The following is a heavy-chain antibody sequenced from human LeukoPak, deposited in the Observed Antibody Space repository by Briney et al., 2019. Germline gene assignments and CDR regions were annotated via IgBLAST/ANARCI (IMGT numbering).Heavy chain of an antibody. Sequence: SVKVSCKASGGTFSSYAISWVRQAPGRGLEWMGGIIPIFGTANYAQKFQGRVTITTDESTSTAYMELSSLRSEDTAVYYCAREHRYSSGCFDYWGQGTLVTVSS. J-gene: IGHJ4*02. D-gene: IGHD6-19*01. CDR3: AREHRYSSGCFDY. CDR2: IIPIFGTA. V-gene: IGHV1-69*05. CDR1: GGTFSSYA.